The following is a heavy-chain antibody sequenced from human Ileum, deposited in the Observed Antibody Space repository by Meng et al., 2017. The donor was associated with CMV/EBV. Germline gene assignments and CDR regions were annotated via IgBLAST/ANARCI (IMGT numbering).Heavy chain of an antibody. V-gene: IGHV3-64*02. J-gene: IGHJ4*02. Sequence: GGSLRLSCVASGFTFSSFVMHWVRQAPGKGLEYVSAINGNGGSTYYADSVKGRFTVSRDNSKNTLFLQMNSLRTEDTAVYYCAGPAHSSSWAYYFDFWGQGTLVTVSS. D-gene: IGHD6-13*01. CDR3: AGPAHSSSWAYYFDF. CDR1: GFTFSSFV. CDR2: INGNGGST.